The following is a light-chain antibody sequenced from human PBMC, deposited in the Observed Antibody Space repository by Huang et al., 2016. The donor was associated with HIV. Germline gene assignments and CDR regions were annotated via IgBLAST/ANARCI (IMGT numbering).Light chain of an antibody. J-gene: IGKJ2*01. V-gene: IGKV3-15*01. CDR2: GAS. CDR1: QRVGNN. CDR3: LHYDNWPPYT. Sequence: EIVMTQSTTTLSVSPGERVTLSCRASQRVGNNLAWYQQRPGQAPRLLIAGASTRPTGIPARFSGSGSGTEFTLTISSLQSEDFAVYYCLHYDNWPPYTFGQGTKLEMK.